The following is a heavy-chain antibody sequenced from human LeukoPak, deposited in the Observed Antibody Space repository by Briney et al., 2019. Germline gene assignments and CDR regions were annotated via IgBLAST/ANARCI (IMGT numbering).Heavy chain of an antibody. CDR1: GFTFSTYN. Sequence: GSLRLSCAASGFTFSTYNMNWVRQAPGKGLEWVSSITSSSSYTFYADSVKGRFTISRDNAKNSLYLQMNSLRAEDTAIYYCARVWSPPYTSSWPYYFDYWGQGILVTVSS. CDR3: ARVWSPPYTSSWPYYFDY. D-gene: IGHD6-13*01. J-gene: IGHJ4*02. CDR2: ITSSSSYT. V-gene: IGHV3-21*01.